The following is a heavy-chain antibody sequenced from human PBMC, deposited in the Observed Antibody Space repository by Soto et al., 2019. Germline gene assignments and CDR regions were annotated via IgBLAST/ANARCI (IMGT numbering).Heavy chain of an antibody. V-gene: IGHV3-74*01. Sequence: EVQLAESGGGLVQPGGSLRLSCAASGFTFSNYWMHWVRQVPGRGLVWVSRINPDGSSTNYADSVMGRFPMSRANAKNMLYLEMNSLRAEDTAVYDCARGNLKSYWCQGMIVTVSS. CDR3: ARGNLKSY. J-gene: IGHJ1*01. CDR2: INPDGSST. CDR1: GFTFSNYW. D-gene: IGHD1-20*01.